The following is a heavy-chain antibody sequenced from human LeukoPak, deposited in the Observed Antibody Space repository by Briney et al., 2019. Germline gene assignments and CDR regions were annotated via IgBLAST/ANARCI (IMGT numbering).Heavy chain of an antibody. D-gene: IGHD3-16*02. CDR1: GFTFSIYW. Sequence: GGSLRLSCAASGFTFSIYWMSWVRQAPGKGLELVGIIKQDGGEEYYVDSVKGRLTISRDNAKNSLYLQMNSLRAEDTAVYYCARPPRYDYVWGSYRPAGEDFDYWGQGTLVTVSS. V-gene: IGHV3-7*01. CDR3: ARPPRYDYVWGSYRPAGEDFDY. CDR2: IKQDGGEE. J-gene: IGHJ4*02.